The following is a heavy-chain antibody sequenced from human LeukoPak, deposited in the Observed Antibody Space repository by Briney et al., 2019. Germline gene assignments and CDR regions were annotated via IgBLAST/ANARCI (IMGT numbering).Heavy chain of an antibody. CDR3: ARVEKKLIVGSTNHWFDP. D-gene: IGHD1-26*01. Sequence: GGSLRLSCAAFGLTFSSYRMHWVRQAPGKGLVWVSRINSDGSSRHYADSVKGRFTISRDNAKNTLYLQMNSLRADDTAVYYCARVEKKLIVGSTNHWFDPWGQGTLVTVSS. CDR1: GLTFSSYR. CDR2: INSDGSSR. V-gene: IGHV3-74*01. J-gene: IGHJ5*02.